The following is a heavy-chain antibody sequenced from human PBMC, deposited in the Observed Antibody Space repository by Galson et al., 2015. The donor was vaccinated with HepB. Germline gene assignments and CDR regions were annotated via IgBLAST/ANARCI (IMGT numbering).Heavy chain of an antibody. Sequence: SLRLSCAASGFTVSSNYMSWVRQAPGKGLEWVSVIYSGGSTYYADSVKGRFTISRDNSKNTLYLQMNSLRAEDTAVYYCARDRIEYSGYHGHEGRYYYYGMDVWGQGTTVTVSS. CDR2: IYSGGST. CDR1: GFTVSSNY. CDR3: ARDRIEYSGYHGHEGRYYYYGMDV. D-gene: IGHD5-12*01. V-gene: IGHV3-53*01. J-gene: IGHJ6*02.